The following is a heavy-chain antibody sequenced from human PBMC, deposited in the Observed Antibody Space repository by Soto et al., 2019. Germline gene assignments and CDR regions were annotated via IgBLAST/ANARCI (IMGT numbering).Heavy chain of an antibody. J-gene: IGHJ4*02. CDR2: ISSSSSYI. V-gene: IGHV3-21*01. CDR1: GFTFSSYS. Sequence: GGSLRLSCAASGFTFSSYSMNWVRQAPGKGLEWVSSISSSSSYIYYADSVKGRFTISRDNAKNSLYLQMNSLRAEDTAVYYCARSTPTVTLATFYYWGQGTLVTVSS. CDR3: ARSTPTVTLATFYY. D-gene: IGHD4-17*01.